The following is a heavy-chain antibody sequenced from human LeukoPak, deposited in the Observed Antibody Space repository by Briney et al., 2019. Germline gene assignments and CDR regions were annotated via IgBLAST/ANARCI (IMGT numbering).Heavy chain of an antibody. CDR3: ARAVDTAMVT. Sequence: GGSLSLSFAASRFTFSSNSWNGVRQPPGKGLEWVSSISSSSSYIYYADSVKGRFTISRDNAKNSLYLQMNSLRAEDTAVYYCARAVDTAMVTWGQGTLVTVSS. J-gene: IGHJ5*02. V-gene: IGHV3-21*01. D-gene: IGHD5-18*01. CDR2: ISSSSSYI. CDR1: RFTFSSNS.